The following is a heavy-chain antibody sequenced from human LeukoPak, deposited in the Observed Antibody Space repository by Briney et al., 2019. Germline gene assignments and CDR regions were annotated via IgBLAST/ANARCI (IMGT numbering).Heavy chain of an antibody. J-gene: IGHJ4*02. Sequence: PSETLSLTCTVSGYSISSGYYWGWIRQPPGKGLEWIGSIYHSGSTYYNPSLKSRVTISVDTSKNQFSLKLSSVTAADTAVYYCARDKRAIGLFRGWQPPQGPFDYWGQGTLVTVSS. CDR3: ARDKRAIGLFRGWQPPQGPFDY. D-gene: IGHD6-19*01. CDR1: GYSISSGYY. CDR2: IYHSGST. V-gene: IGHV4-38-2*02.